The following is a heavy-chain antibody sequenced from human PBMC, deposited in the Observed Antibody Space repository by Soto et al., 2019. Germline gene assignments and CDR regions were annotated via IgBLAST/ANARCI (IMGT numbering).Heavy chain of an antibody. CDR2: IYYSGTT. V-gene: IGHV4-39*07. CDR3: ARLPRRNSGFGGGSYFDF. D-gene: IGHD5-12*01. J-gene: IGHJ4*02. Sequence: SETLSLTCGVSGDSISGSGSYWAWIRQPPGKGLEWIGNIYYSGTTYYNPSLKSRVTISVDTSKKQFSLKLSSVTAADTAVYYCARLPRRNSGFGGGSYFDFWGQGTLVTVSS. CDR1: GDSISGSGSY.